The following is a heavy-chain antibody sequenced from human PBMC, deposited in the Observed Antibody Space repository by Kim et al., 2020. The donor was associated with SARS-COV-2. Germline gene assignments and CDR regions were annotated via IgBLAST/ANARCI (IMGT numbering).Heavy chain of an antibody. D-gene: IGHD6-19*01. J-gene: IGHJ4*02. Sequence: GGSLRLSCAASGTSFRNYAMTWVRQAPGKGLEWVSSIADDGVTTFYADSVKGRFTISRDNFKDTLYLEMNTLRAEDTAVYFCVEALWRAGRFDYWGQGTPVTVSS. V-gene: IGHV3-23*01. CDR3: VEALWRAGRFDY. CDR1: GTSFRNYA. CDR2: IADDGVTT.